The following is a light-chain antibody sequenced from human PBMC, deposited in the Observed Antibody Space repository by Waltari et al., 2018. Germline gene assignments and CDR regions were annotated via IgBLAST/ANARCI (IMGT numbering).Light chain of an antibody. Sequence: EIVITQSRAPLSVSPGEKATLSCRASQSVRSNLAWYQQKPGQSPRLRIYGASTRATGIPARFSGSGSGTDFTLTISSLQSEDCAVYYCQHSDTFGQGTKLEIK. CDR3: QHSDT. J-gene: IGKJ2*01. V-gene: IGKV3-15*01. CDR2: GAS. CDR1: QSVRSN.